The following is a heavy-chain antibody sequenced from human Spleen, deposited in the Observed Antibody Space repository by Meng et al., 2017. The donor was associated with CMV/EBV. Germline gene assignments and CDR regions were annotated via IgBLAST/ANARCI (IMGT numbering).Heavy chain of an antibody. Sequence: QVQLQESGPGLVKPSGTLSLTCAFSGGSISSSNLWTWVRQVPGKGLEWIGEIYHSGSTNYNPSLKSRVTISVDKFKNQFSLKLGSVTAADTAVYYCARIERRRILKYCGSDCSTTDYWGQGTLVPSPQ. CDR2: IYHSGST. CDR1: GGSISSSNL. J-gene: IGHJ4*02. V-gene: IGHV4-4*02. D-gene: IGHD2-21*02. CDR3: ARIERRRILKYCGSDCSTTDY.